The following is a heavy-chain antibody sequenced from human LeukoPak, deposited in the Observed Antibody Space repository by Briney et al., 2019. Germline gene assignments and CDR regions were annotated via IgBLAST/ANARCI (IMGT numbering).Heavy chain of an antibody. D-gene: IGHD3-10*01. CDR1: GESLSDYY. J-gene: IGHJ5*02. CDR2: INPSGST. V-gene: IGHV4-34*01. Sequence: SETLSLTCAVYGESLSDYYWNWFRQPPGKGLEWIAEINPSGSTRYNPSLKSRVTISVDTPKNHFSLKLTAVTAADTAIYYCTRGRGTWGQGTLVTVSS. CDR3: TRGRGT.